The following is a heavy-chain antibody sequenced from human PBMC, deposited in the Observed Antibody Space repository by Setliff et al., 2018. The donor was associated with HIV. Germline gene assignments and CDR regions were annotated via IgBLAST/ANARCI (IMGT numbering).Heavy chain of an antibody. CDR3: ASDKKAWSVSDSFYEY. J-gene: IGHJ4*02. CDR2: VHYSGST. D-gene: IGHD3-3*01. V-gene: IGHV4-59*01. CDR1: GLSMSYNY. Sequence: PSETLSLTCTVSGLSMSYNYWTWIRQSPGKGLEWIGYVHYSGSTRYNPSLKSRVTISVDTSKKKFSLKLTSMTATDTAVYYCASDKKAWSVSDSFYEYWGQGVPVTVSS.